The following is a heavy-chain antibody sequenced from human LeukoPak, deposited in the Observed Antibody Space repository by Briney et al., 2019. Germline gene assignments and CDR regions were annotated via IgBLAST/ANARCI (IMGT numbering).Heavy chain of an antibody. V-gene: IGHV3-7*04. CDR3: ARDSQHLNFDH. D-gene: IGHD3-3*02. Sequence: GGSLRLSCAASGFTFSNYWMNWVRQAPGKGLEWVANIKEDGSEKYYVDSVKGRFTISRDNAKYSLYLQMDSLRAEDTAVYYCARDSQHLNFDHWGQGTLVTVSS. CDR1: GFTFSNYW. CDR2: IKEDGSEK. J-gene: IGHJ4*02.